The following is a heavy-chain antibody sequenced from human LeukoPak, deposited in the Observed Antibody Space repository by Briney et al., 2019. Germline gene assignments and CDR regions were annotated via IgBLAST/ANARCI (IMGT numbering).Heavy chain of an antibody. CDR3: ARAHSGYSSGWYPPTD. J-gene: IGHJ4*02. V-gene: IGHV1-2*02. CDR2: INPNSGGT. D-gene: IGHD6-19*01. Sequence: ASVKVSCKASGYTFTGYYMHWVRQAPGQGLEWMGWINPNSGGTNYAQKFQGRVTMTRDTSISTAYMELSSLRSEDTAVYYCARAHSGYSSGWYPPTDWGQGTLVTVSS. CDR1: GYTFTGYY.